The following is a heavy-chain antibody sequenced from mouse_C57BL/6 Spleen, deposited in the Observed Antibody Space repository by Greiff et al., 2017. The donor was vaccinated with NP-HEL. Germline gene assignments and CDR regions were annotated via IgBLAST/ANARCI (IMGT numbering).Heavy chain of an antibody. CDR3: ARYGRGDYYYAMDY. CDR2: INPYNGGT. V-gene: IGHV1-19*01. CDR1: GYTFTDYY. D-gene: IGHD1-1*01. J-gene: IGHJ4*01. Sequence: EVQLQQSGPVLVKPGASVKMSCKASGYTFTDYYMNWVKQSHGKSLEWIGVINPYNGGTSYNQKFKGKATLTVDKSSSTAYMELNSLTSEDSAVYYCARYGRGDYYYAMDYWGQRTSVTVSS.